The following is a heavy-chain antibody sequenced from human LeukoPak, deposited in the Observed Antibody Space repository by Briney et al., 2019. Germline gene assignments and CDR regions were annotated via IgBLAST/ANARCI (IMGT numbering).Heavy chain of an antibody. Sequence: PGGSLRLSCAASGFTFSSYAMSWVRQAPGKGLEWVSGISGSDGSTNYADSVKGRFTISRDNSKNTLYVQMNSLRAEDTAVYYCAKGHYYGPGSLDYWGQGTLVTVSS. J-gene: IGHJ4*02. CDR3: AKGHYYGPGSLDY. D-gene: IGHD3-10*01. CDR1: GFTFSSYA. CDR2: ISGSDGST. V-gene: IGHV3-23*01.